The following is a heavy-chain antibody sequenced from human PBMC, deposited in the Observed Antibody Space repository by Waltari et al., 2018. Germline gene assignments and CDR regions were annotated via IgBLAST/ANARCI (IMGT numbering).Heavy chain of an antibody. Sequence: QLQLQESGPGLVKPSETLSLTCTVSGGSISSSSYYWGWISQPPGKGLDWSGSIYYSGSPYYNPSLKSRVTISVDTSKNQFSLKLSSVTAADTAVYYCARDLYYDFWSGYNWFDPWGQGTLVTVSS. CDR3: ARDLYYDFWSGYNWFDP. CDR2: IYYSGSP. J-gene: IGHJ5*02. D-gene: IGHD3-3*01. CDR1: GGSISSSSYY. V-gene: IGHV4-39*02.